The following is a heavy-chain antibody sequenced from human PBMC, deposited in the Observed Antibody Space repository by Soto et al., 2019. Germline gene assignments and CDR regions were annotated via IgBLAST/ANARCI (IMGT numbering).Heavy chain of an antibody. D-gene: IGHD2-15*01. CDR3: ASGSSVVVAASPAMWCSDP. J-gene: IGHJ5*02. CDR2: IYYSGST. Sequence: QVQLQESGPGLVKPSQTLSLTCTVSGGSISSGDYYWSWIRQPPGKGLEWIGYIYYSGSTYYYPSLCSRVTTSINTSKYQLSLKLNSVASADTAVHIWASGSSVVVAASPAMWCSDPWGQGTLVTVSS. CDR1: GGSISSGDYY. V-gene: IGHV4-30-4*01.